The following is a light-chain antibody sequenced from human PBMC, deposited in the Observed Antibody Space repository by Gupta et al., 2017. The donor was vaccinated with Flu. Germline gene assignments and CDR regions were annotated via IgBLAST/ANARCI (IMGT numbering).Light chain of an antibody. J-gene: IGKJ4*02. Sequence: IQKPQSTSPVSASVGDSVTITCRASQGINRWLAWYQQKPGKAPKLLIHDASSLQSGVPSRFSGSGSGTDFTLTISSLQPEDFATYYCQQSNSIPRTFGGGTKVEI. CDR2: DAS. CDR1: QGINRW. CDR3: QQSNSIPRT. V-gene: IGKV1D-12*01.